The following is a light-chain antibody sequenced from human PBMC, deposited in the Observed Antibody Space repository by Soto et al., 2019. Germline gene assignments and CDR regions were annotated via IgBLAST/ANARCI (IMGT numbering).Light chain of an antibody. CDR1: RSNIGAGYD. CDR2: ANN. CDR3: QSYDSGLRGYV. J-gene: IGLJ1*01. Sequence: QPVLTQPPSVSGAPGQRVIISCTGSRSNIGAGYDVHWYQQLPGTAPKLLIYANNNRPSGVPDRFSGSKSGTSASLAITGLQAEDEADYYCQSYDSGLRGYVFAPGTKLTVL. V-gene: IGLV1-40*01.